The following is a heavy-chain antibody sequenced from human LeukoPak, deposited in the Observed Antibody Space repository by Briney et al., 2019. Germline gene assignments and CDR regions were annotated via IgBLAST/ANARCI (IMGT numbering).Heavy chain of an antibody. CDR2: TYFGSKWYN. D-gene: IGHD1-1*01. V-gene: IGHV6-1*01. J-gene: IGHJ3*01. CDR1: GDSFSNNGVA. Sequence: SQTLSLTCAISGDSFSNNGVAWNWIRQSPASGIEWLGRTYFGSKWYNDYAISVKGRITINPDTSKNQFSLQLNSVTPEDTAVYFCARQRSRALDLWGQGTMVTVSS. CDR3: ARQRSRALDL.